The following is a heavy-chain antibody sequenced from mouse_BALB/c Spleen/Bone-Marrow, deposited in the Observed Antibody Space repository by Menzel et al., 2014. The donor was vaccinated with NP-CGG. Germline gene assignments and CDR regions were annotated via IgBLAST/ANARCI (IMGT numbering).Heavy chain of an antibody. D-gene: IGHD1-1*01. CDR3: TIRYYAMDY. V-gene: IGHV1-4*01. CDR1: GYTFTRYT. J-gene: IGHJ4*01. CDR2: IIPNSGYS. Sequence: VQREESGAELARPGASVKMSCQASGYTFTRYTMHWEKKRPGQGLEWIGYIIPNSGYSNYNQKFKDKATLTADKSSSTAYMQLSSLTSEDSSVYYCTIRYYAMDYWGQGTSVTVSS.